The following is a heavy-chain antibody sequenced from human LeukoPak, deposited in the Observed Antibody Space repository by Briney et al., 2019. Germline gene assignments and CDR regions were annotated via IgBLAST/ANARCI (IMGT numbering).Heavy chain of an antibody. CDR3: ARGGEWELEYYFDY. V-gene: IGHV1-2*02. J-gene: IGHJ4*02. Sequence: ASVKVSCQASRYTFTGYYMHWVRPAPGQGLEWMGWINPNSGGTNHPQKFQGRVTMTRDTSISTAYMELSRLRSDDTAVDYCARGGEWELEYYFDYWGQGTLVTVSS. CDR2: INPNSGGT. D-gene: IGHD1-26*01. CDR1: RYTFTGYY.